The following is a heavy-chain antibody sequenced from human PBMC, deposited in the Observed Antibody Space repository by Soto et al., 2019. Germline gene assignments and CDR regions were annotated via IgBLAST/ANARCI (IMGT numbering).Heavy chain of an antibody. V-gene: IGHV4-31*03. Sequence: QVQLQESGPGLVKPSQTLSLTCTVSGGSISSGGYYWSWIRQHPGKGLEWIGYIYYSGSTYYNPSLKSRVTISVDTSKNQFSLKLSSVTAADTAVYYCARGGRYCSGGSCHPANWFDPWGQGTLVTVSS. CDR2: IYYSGST. D-gene: IGHD2-15*01. CDR1: GGSISSGGYY. J-gene: IGHJ5*02. CDR3: ARGGRYCSGGSCHPANWFDP.